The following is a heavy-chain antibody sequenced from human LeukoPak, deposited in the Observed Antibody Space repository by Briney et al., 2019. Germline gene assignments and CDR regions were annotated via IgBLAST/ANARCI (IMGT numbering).Heavy chain of an antibody. D-gene: IGHD6-13*01. CDR1: GFTFRSYE. CDR2: ISSSGSTI. V-gene: IGHV3-48*03. J-gene: IGHJ4*02. CDR3: ARARPGIAAAGTSC. Sequence: GGPLRLSCAASGFTFRSYEMNWVRQAPGKGLEGVSYISSSGSTIYYADSVKGRFTISRDNAKNSLYLQMNSLRAEDTAVYYCARARPGIAAAGTSCWGQGTLVTVSS.